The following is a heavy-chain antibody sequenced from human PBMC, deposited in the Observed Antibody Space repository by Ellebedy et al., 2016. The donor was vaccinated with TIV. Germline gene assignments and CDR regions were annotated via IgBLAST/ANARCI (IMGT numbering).Heavy chain of an antibody. CDR3: ARDRTGVLDI. CDR1: GFTFSDYY. Sequence: GESLKISCAASGFTFSDYYMSWIRQAPGMGLEWVSYISSGGSTMKYADSAKGRFTISRDNADNLLYLQMNSLRADDTAVYYCARDRTGVLDIWGQGTMVTVSS. V-gene: IGHV3-11*04. CDR2: ISSGGSTM. D-gene: IGHD3-10*01. J-gene: IGHJ3*02.